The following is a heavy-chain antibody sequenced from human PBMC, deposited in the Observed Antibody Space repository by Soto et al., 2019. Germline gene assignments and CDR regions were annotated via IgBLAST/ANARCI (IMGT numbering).Heavy chain of an antibody. CDR3: ARDPESNWRGAFDI. D-gene: IGHD1-1*01. Sequence: PSETLFLTCTVSGGSISSGGYYWSWIRQHPGKGLERIGYIYYSGSTYYNPSLESRVTISVDTSKNQFSLKLSSVTAADTAVYYCARDPESNWRGAFDIWGQGTMVTVSS. J-gene: IGHJ3*02. CDR2: IYYSGST. CDR1: GGSISSGGYY. V-gene: IGHV4-31*03.